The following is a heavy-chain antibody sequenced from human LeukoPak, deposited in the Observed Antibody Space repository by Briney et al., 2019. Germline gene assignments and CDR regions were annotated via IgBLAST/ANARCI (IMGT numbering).Heavy chain of an antibody. D-gene: IGHD3-22*01. CDR1: GGSFSGYY. V-gene: IGHV4-34*01. J-gene: IGHJ4*02. CDR3: ARCRAVVARPRAKNFDY. CDR2: INHSGST. Sequence: SETVSLPCAAYGGSFSGYYWSWIRQPPGKGLEWIGEINHSGSTNYNPSLKSRVTISVDTSKNQFSLKLSSVTAADTAVYYCARCRAVVARPRAKNFDYWGQGTLVTVSS.